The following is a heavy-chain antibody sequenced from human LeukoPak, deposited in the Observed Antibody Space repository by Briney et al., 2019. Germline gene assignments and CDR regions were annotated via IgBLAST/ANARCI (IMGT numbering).Heavy chain of an antibody. CDR1: GYTFTGYY. D-gene: IGHD6-13*01. CDR3: ARPRRSSSWYATNWFDP. V-gene: IGHV1-2*02. Sequence: ASVKVSCKASGYTFTGYYMHWVRQAPGQGLEWMGWINPNSGGTNYAQKFQGRVTMTRDTSISTAYMELSRLRSDDTAVYYCARPRRSSSWYATNWFDPWGQGTLVTVSS. CDR2: INPNSGGT. J-gene: IGHJ5*02.